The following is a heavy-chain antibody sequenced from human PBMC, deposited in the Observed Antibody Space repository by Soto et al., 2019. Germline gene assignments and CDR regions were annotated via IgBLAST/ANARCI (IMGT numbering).Heavy chain of an antibody. CDR1: GGSISGYY. CDR2: IYYSGST. Sequence: PSETLSLTCTVSGGSISGYYWSWIRQPPGKGLEWIGYIYYSGSTNYNPSLKSRVTISVDTSKNQFSLKLSSVTAADTAVYYCARVKYSGYDIFDYWGQGTLVTVSS. D-gene: IGHD5-12*01. CDR3: ARVKYSGYDIFDY. V-gene: IGHV4-59*01. J-gene: IGHJ4*02.